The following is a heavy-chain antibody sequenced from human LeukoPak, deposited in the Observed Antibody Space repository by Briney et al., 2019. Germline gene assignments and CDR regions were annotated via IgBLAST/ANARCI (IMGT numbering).Heavy chain of an antibody. D-gene: IGHD3-3*01. J-gene: IGHJ2*01. CDR3: ARLITIFGVVAWYFDL. CDR1: GGSFSGYY. CDR2: INHSGST. V-gene: IGHV4-34*01. Sequence: PSETLSLTCAVYGGSFSGYYWSWIRQPPGKGLEWIGEINHSGSTNYNPSPKSRVTISVDTSKDQFSLKLSSVTAADTAVYYCARLITIFGVVAWYFDLWGRGTLVTVSS.